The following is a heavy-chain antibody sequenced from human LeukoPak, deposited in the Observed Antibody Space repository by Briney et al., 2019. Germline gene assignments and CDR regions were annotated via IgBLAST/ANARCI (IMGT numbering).Heavy chain of an antibody. CDR1: GFTFSDYY. J-gene: IGHJ4*01. D-gene: IGHD3-22*01. CDR2: ISSSGSTI. V-gene: IGHV3-11*04. CDR3: ARDLGDYYDSSGYYPLDY. Sequence: KPGGSLRLSCAASGFTFSDYYMSWIRQAPGKGLEWVSYISSSGSTIYYADSVKGRFTISRDNAKNSLYLQMNSLRAEDTAVYYCARDLGDYYDSSGYYPLDYWGQGTLVTVSS.